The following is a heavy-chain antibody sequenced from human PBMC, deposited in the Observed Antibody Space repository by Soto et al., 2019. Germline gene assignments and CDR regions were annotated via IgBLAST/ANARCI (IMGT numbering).Heavy chain of an antibody. J-gene: IGHJ5*02. CDR3: ARAGSGWYCFDP. CDR1: GFTFSSYW. Sequence: EVQLVESGGGLVQPGRSLRLSCAASGFTFSSYWMHWVRQAPGKGLAWVSRINSGGSTTSYADSVKGRFTISRDNARNTLYLQMNRLRAEDTAIYYCARAGSGWYCFDPCGQVTLVTVSS. D-gene: IGHD6-19*01. CDR2: INSGGSTT. V-gene: IGHV3-74*01.